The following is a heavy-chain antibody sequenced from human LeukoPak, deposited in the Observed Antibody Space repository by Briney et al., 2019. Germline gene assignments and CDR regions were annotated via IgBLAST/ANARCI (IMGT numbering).Heavy chain of an antibody. J-gene: IGHJ4*02. Sequence: PGGSLRLSCAASGFTFSSYAMTWVRQDPGKGLEWVSGINSGGSTYYADSVKGRFTISRDNSKNTLYLQMNSLRAEDTAVYYCAKEDVVVVAATDYWGQGTLVTVSS. D-gene: IGHD2-15*01. V-gene: IGHV3-23*01. CDR2: INSGGST. CDR1: GFTFSSYA. CDR3: AKEDVVVVAATDY.